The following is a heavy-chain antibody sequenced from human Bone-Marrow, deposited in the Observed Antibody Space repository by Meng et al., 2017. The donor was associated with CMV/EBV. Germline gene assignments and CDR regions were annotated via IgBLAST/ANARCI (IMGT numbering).Heavy chain of an antibody. J-gene: IGHJ4*02. CDR2: ISWDGGST. V-gene: IGHV3-43*01. Sequence: GQLVWSGGVVVQPGCSLRLSCVASGFTFDDYTMHWVRQPPGKGLEWVSLISWDGGSTYYADSVEGRFTISRDNMKNSLYLQMNTLTSEDTALYYCARGYDSSGYLDYWGQGTLVTASS. CDR1: GFTFDDYT. CDR3: ARGYDSSGYLDY. D-gene: IGHD3-22*01.